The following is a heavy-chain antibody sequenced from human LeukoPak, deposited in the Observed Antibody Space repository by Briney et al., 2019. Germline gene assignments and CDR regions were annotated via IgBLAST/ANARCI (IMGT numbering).Heavy chain of an antibody. CDR3: ARDRLGMDQLRSSGWFDP. CDR2: INPNSGGT. V-gene: IGHV1-2*02. Sequence: RASVKVSCXASGYTFTGYYMHWVRQAPGQGLEWMGWINPNSGGTNYAQKFQGRVTMTRDTSISTAYMELSRLRSDDTAVYYCARDRLGMDQLRSSGWFDPWGQGTLVTVSS. D-gene: IGHD2-2*01. CDR1: GYTFTGYY. J-gene: IGHJ5*02.